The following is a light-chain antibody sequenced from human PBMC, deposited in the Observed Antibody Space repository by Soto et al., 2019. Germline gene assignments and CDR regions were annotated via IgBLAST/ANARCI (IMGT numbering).Light chain of an antibody. J-gene: IGLJ1*01. Sequence: QSALTQPASVSGSPGQSITISCTGTSSDVGGYNYVSWYQQHPGKAPKLMIYEVSNRPSGVSNRFSGSKSGNTASLTISGLQAEDEADYYCSSYTSSSTLDFGTGTKLT. CDR3: SSYTSSSTLD. V-gene: IGLV2-14*01. CDR2: EVS. CDR1: SSDVGGYNY.